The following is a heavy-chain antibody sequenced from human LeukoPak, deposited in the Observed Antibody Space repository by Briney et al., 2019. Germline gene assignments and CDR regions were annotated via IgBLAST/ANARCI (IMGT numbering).Heavy chain of an antibody. D-gene: IGHD3-10*01. V-gene: IGHV3-30*03. Sequence: GGSLRLSCAASGFTFSSYGMNWVRQAPGKGLEWVAMTSYDGSSKYYADSVKGRFTISRDNSKNTLFLQMNSLRPEDTAVYYCARDRVRAYHGSGIGLWGQGTLVTVSS. CDR2: TSYDGSSK. CDR1: GFTFSSYG. CDR3: ARDRVRAYHGSGIGL. J-gene: IGHJ5*02.